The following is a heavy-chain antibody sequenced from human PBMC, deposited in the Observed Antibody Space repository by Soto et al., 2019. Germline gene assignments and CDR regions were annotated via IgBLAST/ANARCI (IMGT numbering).Heavy chain of an antibody. J-gene: IGHJ2*01. CDR3: ARYDFWGGPKGWYFDL. CDR1: GYTFTSYG. V-gene: IGHV1-18*04. Sequence: ASVKVSCKASGYTFTSYGISWVRQAPGQGLEWMGWISAYNGNTNYAQKLQGRVTMTTDTSTSTAYMELRSLRSDDTAVYYCARYDFWGGPKGWYFDLWGRGTLVTVSS. CDR2: ISAYNGNT. D-gene: IGHD3-3*01.